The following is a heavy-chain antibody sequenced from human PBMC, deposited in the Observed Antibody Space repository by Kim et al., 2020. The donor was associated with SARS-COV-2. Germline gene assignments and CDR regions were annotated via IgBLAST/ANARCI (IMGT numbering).Heavy chain of an antibody. J-gene: IGHJ4*02. CDR3: VRDDDTSSQYSRFEY. CDR2: TWADGSQK. CDR1: GFTLSHYG. Sequence: GGSLRLSCEASGFTLSHYGIHWVRQAPGKGLEWVAVTWADGSQKYYADSVKGRFTISRDISKNTVYLQMNSLTAEETSVFYCVRDDDTSSQYSRFEYWGQGTRVTVS. D-gene: IGHD3-22*01. V-gene: IGHV3-33*01.